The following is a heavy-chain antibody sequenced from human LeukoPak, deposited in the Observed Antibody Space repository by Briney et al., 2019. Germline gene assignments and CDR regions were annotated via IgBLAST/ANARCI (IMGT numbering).Heavy chain of an antibody. CDR3: AKGSYYYDSSGYRRGYFDY. CDR1: GFTFSSYS. CDR2: ISSSSNYI. J-gene: IGHJ4*02. Sequence: PGGSLRLSCAASGFTFSSYSMNWVRQAPGKGLGWVSSISSSSNYIYYADSVKGRFTISRDNAKNSLYLQMNSLRAEDTALYYCAKGSYYYDSSGYRRGYFDYWGQGTLVTVSS. D-gene: IGHD3-22*01. V-gene: IGHV3-21*04.